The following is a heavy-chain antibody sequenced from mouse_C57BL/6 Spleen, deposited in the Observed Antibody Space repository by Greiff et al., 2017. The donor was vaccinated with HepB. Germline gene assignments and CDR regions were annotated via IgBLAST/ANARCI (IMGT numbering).Heavy chain of an antibody. D-gene: IGHD2-1*01. Sequence: EVKLMESGPGLVKPSQSLSLTCSVTGYSITSGYYWNWIRQFPGNKLEWMGYISYDGSNNYNPSLKNRISITRDTSKNQFFLKLNSVTTEDTATYYCARIYYGNYPFDVWGTGTTVTVSS. CDR3: ARIYYGNYPFDV. V-gene: IGHV3-6*01. J-gene: IGHJ1*03. CDR1: GYSITSGYY. CDR2: ISYDGSN.